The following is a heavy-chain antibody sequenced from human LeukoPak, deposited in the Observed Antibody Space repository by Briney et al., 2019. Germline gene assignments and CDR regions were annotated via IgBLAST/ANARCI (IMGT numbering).Heavy chain of an antibody. J-gene: IGHJ4*02. CDR1: GFTFDDYG. V-gene: IGHV3-20*04. CDR3: ARIRDDSSGYYEDNY. CDR2: INWNGGSA. D-gene: IGHD3-22*01. Sequence: PGGSLRLSCAASGFTFDDYGMSWVRQAPGKGLEWVSGINWNGGSAGYADSVKGRFTISRDNSKNSLYLQMNSLKTEDTAVYYCARIRDDSSGYYEDNYWGQGTLVTVSS.